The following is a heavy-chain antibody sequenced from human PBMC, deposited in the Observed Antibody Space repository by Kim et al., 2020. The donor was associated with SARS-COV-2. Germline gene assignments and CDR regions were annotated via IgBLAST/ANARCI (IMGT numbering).Heavy chain of an antibody. CDR1: GYTFTSYG. CDR3: ASGRDDYGDYSGSDLVYFDY. Sequence: ASVKVSCKASGYTFTSYGISWVRQAPGQGLEWMGWISAYNGNTNYAQKLQGRVTMTTDTSTSTAYMELRSLRSDDTAVYYCASGRDDYGDYSGSDLVYFDYWGQGTLVTVSS. V-gene: IGHV1-18*01. J-gene: IGHJ4*02. D-gene: IGHD4-17*01. CDR2: ISAYNGNT.